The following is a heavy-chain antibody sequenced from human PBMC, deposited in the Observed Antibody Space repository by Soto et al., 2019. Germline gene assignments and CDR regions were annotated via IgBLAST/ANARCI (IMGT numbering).Heavy chain of an antibody. CDR3: ARAATGSYHSAY. D-gene: IGHD3-10*01. CDR2: IAPHSGRT. J-gene: IGHJ4*02. V-gene: IGHV1-18*04. Sequence: QVQLVQSGPEVKNPGASVRVSCVASGYAFTSYGVNWVRQAPGQGLEWMGWIAPHSGRTTYLPKFQGRVTMTADVSTNTVYIELRGLKSDVTGIYFCARAATGSYHSAYWGQGTVVTVSS. CDR1: GYAFTSYG.